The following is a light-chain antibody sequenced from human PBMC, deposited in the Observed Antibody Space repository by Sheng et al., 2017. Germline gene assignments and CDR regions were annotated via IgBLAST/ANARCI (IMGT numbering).Light chain of an antibody. J-gene: IGKJ4*01. CDR3: QQYNNWPLT. Sequence: EIVLTQSPATLSLSPGERATLSCRASQSVSSSRLAWYQQTPGQAPRLLILGAANRATGIPDRFSGSGSATDFTLTINRLEAEDFAVYYCQQYNNWPLTFGGGTKVDIK. CDR1: QSVSSSR. V-gene: IGKV3D-20*02. CDR2: GAA.